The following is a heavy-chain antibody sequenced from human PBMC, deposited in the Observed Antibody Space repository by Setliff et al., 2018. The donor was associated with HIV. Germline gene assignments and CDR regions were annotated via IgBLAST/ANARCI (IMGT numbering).Heavy chain of an antibody. J-gene: IGHJ3*02. CDR3: TKGPNFEDAFDI. V-gene: IGHV1-69*10. CDR2: LIPIVDIT. D-gene: IGHD2-8*01. CDR1: GGTFSNYA. Sequence: SVKVSCKASGGTFSNYAFSWVRQAPGQGLEWMGGLIPIVDITKSTQKFRDRVTFTADESTKTAQMELSGLTFEDTAVYYCTKGPNFEDAFDIWGQGTVVTV.